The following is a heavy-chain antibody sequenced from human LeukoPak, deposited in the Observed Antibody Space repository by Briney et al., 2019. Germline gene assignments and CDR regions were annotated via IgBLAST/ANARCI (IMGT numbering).Heavy chain of an antibody. J-gene: IGHJ4*02. CDR2: IYSGGST. CDR3: AKDLWGAAGTFGY. CDR1: GFTVSSNY. Sequence: GGSLRLSCAASGFTVSSNYMSWVRQAPGKGLEWVAVIYSGGSTYYADSVKGRFTISRDNSKNTLYLQMNSLRAEDTAVYYCAKDLWGAAGTFGYWGQGTLVTVSS. V-gene: IGHV3-53*01. D-gene: IGHD6-13*01.